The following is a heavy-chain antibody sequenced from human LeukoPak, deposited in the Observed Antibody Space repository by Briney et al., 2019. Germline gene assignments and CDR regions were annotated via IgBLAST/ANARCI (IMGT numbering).Heavy chain of an antibody. J-gene: IGHJ4*02. V-gene: IGHV1-2*02. CDR3: ARKRGGEGGVYFDY. D-gene: IGHD3-16*01. CDR2: INPNSGGT. Sequence: ASVKVSCKASGYSLTCYYMHWVRQAPGQGLEWMGWINPNSGGTDYAQNFQGRVTMTRDTSISTVYMELSRLRSDDTAVYYCARKRGGEGGVYFDYWGQGTLVTVSS. CDR1: GYSLTCYY.